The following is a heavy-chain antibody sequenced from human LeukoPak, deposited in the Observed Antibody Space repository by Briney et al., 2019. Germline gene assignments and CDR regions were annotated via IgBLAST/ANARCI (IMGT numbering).Heavy chain of an antibody. D-gene: IGHD5/OR15-5a*01. J-gene: IGHJ5*02. CDR3: ARSTAADWFDP. Sequence: GESLKISCQGSGYSFPNYWIGWVRQMPGKGLEWMGTIYLGDSDTKYSPSFQGQVTISADKSTTTAYLQWSSLKASDTAMYYCARSTAADWFDPWGQGTLVTVSS. CDR2: IYLGDSDT. CDR1: GYSFPNYW. V-gene: IGHV5-51*01.